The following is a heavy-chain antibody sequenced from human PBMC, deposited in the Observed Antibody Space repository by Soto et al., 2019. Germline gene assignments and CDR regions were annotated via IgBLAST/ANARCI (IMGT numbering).Heavy chain of an antibody. CDR3: AKSVYNWNDGFFDY. CDR1: GFTFSSYG. V-gene: IGHV3-30*18. CDR2: ISYDGINK. Sequence: GGSLRLSCAASGFTFSSYGIHWVRPAPGKGLEWVSVISYDGINKYYADSVKGRFTISRDNSENTLYLQMNSLRAEDTAVYYCAKSVYNWNDGFFDYWGQGTLVTVSS. J-gene: IGHJ4*02. D-gene: IGHD1-1*01.